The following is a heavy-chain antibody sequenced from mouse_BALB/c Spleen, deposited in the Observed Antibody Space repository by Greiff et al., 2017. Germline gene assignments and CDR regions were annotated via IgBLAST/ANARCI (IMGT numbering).Heavy chain of an antibody. CDR3: ARMELGPFDY. D-gene: IGHD4-1*01. V-gene: IGHV14-3*02. CDR1: GFNIKDTY. CDR2: IDPANGNT. J-gene: IGHJ2*01. Sequence: EVQLVESGAELVKPGASVKLSCTASGFNIKDTYMHWVKQRPEQGLEWIGRIDPANGNTKYDPKFQGKATITADTSSNTAYLQLSSLTSEDTAVYYCARMELGPFDYWGQGTTLTVSS.